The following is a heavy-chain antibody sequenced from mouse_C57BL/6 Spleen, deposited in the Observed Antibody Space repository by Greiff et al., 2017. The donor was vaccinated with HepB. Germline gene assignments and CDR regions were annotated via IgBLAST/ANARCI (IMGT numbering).Heavy chain of an antibody. CDR2: INPNYGTT. J-gene: IGHJ4*01. D-gene: IGHD2-4*01. CDR3: ASLFYYDYSYAMDY. CDR1: GYSFTDYN. V-gene: IGHV1-39*01. Sequence: QLQESGPELVKPGASVKISCKASGYSFTDYNMNWVKQSNGKSLEWIGVINPNYGTTSYNQKFKGKATLTVDQSSSTAYMQLNSLTSEDSAVYYCASLFYYDYSYAMDYWGQGTSVTVSS.